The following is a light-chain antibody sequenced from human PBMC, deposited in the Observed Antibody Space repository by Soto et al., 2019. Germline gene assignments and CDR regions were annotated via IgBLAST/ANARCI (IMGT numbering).Light chain of an antibody. V-gene: IGLV2-23*02. CDR2: EVS. CDR3: CSYAGTSTHTV. CDR1: SSDVGGYNL. J-gene: IGLJ7*01. Sequence: QSVLTQPAPVSGSPGQSITISCTGTSSDVGGYNLVSWYQQHPGKAPKLMISEVSKRPSGISDRFSGSKSGSTASLTISGLQAEDEADYYCCSYAGTSTHTVFGGGTQLTVL.